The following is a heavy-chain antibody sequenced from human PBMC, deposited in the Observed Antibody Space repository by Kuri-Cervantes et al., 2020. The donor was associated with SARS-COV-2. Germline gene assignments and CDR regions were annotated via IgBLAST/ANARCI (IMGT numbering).Heavy chain of an antibody. CDR3: ARGRQFWDIVVVVAARWFDP. CDR1: GASSSNRSYY. Sequence: GSLRVCCTVSGASSSNRSYYWSWILQPPGKGLEWIGEINHSGSTNYNPSLKSRVTISVDTSKNQFSLKLSSVTAEDTAVYYCARGRQFWDIVVVVAARWFDPWGQGTLVTVSS. J-gene: IGHJ5*02. D-gene: IGHD2-15*01. V-gene: IGHV4-39*07. CDR2: INHSGST.